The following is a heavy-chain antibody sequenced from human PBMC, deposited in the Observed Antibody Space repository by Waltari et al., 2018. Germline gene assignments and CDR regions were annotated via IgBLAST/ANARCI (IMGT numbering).Heavy chain of an antibody. Sequence: EVQLLESGGGLVQPGGSLRLSCAASGFTFSSYAMSWVRQAPGKGLEWVSSIRGSGFSTYYADSVKGRFTISRDNSKNTLYLQMNSLRAEDTAVYYCAKVGGVATIHYFDYWGQGTLVTVSS. J-gene: IGHJ4*02. D-gene: IGHD5-12*01. CDR1: GFTFSSYA. V-gene: IGHV3-23*01. CDR2: IRGSGFST. CDR3: AKVGGVATIHYFDY.